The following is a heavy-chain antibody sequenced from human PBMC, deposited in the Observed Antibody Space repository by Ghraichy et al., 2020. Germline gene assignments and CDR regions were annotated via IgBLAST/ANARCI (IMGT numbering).Heavy chain of an antibody. Sequence: ASVKVSCKASGHIFHHYGLRWVRQAPGQGLEWMGWINPYNGNANYAQKFQGRVTMTTDTSANTVYMELTSLTSDDTATYYCARGGLTKATATYY. D-gene: IGHD1-1*01. J-gene: IGHJ6*03. CDR2: INPYNGNA. CDR3: ARGGLTKATATYY. CDR1: GHIFHHYG. V-gene: IGHV1-18*01.